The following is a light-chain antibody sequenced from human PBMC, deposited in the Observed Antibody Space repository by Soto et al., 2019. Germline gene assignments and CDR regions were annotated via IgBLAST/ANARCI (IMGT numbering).Light chain of an antibody. CDR2: DAS. J-gene: IGKJ4*01. V-gene: IGKV3-11*01. Sequence: EIVLTQSPATLSLSPGERATLSCRASQSVSSYVAWYQQKPGQAPRLLIYDASNRATGIPARFSGSGSGTDFTLTISSLEPEDFALYYCQQRNNWPLTFGGGTKVEIK. CDR3: QQRNNWPLT. CDR1: QSVSSY.